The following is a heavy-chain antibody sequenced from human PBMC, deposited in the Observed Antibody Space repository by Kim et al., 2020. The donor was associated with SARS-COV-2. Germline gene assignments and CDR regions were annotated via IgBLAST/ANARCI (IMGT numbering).Heavy chain of an antibody. D-gene: IGHD3-3*01. CDR2: ISSSNSYI. CDR3: ARGRVDFWSGYTHYYGMDV. CDR1: GFTFNSYA. Sequence: GGSLRLSCAASGFTFNSYAMNWVRQAPGKGLEWVSSISSSNSYIYYAGSVKGRFTISRDNAKNSLYLHMNSLRAEDTAVYYCARGRVDFWSGYTHYYGMDVWGQGTTVTVSS. J-gene: IGHJ6*02. V-gene: IGHV3-21*01.